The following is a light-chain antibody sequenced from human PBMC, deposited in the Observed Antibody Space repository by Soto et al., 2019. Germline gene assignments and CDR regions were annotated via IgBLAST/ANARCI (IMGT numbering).Light chain of an antibody. Sequence: QSALTQPASVSGSPGQSITISCTGTSSDVGSYNLVSWYQQHPGKAPKLMIYEGSKRPSGVSNRFSGSKSGKTASLTLSGLQAEDEADYYCCSYVGSSTWVFDGGTKLTVL. CDR3: CSYVGSSTWV. V-gene: IGLV2-23*01. J-gene: IGLJ3*02. CDR1: SSDVGSYNL. CDR2: EGS.